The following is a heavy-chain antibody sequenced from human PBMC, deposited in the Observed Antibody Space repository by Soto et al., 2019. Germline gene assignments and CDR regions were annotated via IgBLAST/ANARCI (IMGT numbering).Heavy chain of an antibody. Sequence: KFQGRVTITRDTSASTAYMELSSLRSEDTAVYYCARAFTLDRGDGSRNWFDPWGQGTLVTVSS. D-gene: IGHD3-10*01. V-gene: IGHV1-3*01. CDR3: ARAFTLDRGDGSRNWFDP. J-gene: IGHJ5*02.